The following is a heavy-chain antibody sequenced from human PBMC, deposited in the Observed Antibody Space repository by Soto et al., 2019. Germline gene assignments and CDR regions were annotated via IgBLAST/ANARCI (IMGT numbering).Heavy chain of an antibody. Sequence: QVQLVQSGDEVKKPGASVKVSCKASGYIFVNYGIAWVRQAPGQGLEWMGWISPYTGNTHSATKVQGRLTMTTDTATSTAYMDLGSLTSDDTAVYYCVMVDNYVTPTPQDVWGQATTVTVSS. V-gene: IGHV1-18*01. CDR1: GYIFVNYG. CDR3: VMVDNYVTPTPQDV. D-gene: IGHD3-16*01. CDR2: ISPYTGNT. J-gene: IGHJ6*02.